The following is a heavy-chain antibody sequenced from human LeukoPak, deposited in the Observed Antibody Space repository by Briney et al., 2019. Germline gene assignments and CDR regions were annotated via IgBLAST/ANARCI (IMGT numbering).Heavy chain of an antibody. CDR1: GFTFSSFG. CDR3: ARDLTYYGSMDV. D-gene: IGHD3-10*01. Sequence: GGSLRLSCEASGFTFSSFGMHWVRQAPGKGLEWVAVIWYDGSNKYYADSVKGRFTISRDNSKNTLYLQMNSLRAEDTAVYYCARDLTYYGSMDVWGQGTTVTVSS. J-gene: IGHJ6*02. V-gene: IGHV3-33*01. CDR2: IWYDGSNK.